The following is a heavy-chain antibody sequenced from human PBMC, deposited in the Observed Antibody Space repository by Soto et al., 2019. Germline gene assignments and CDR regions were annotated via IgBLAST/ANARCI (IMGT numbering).Heavy chain of an antibody. CDR1: GFSLSTSGVG. D-gene: IGHD6-13*01. CDR3: AHSKDYSSRWYTLDFDC. J-gene: IGHJ4*02. Sequence: QITLKESGPPLVKPTQTLTLTCTFSGFSLSTSGVGVCWIRQPPEKALESLALIYWDDDKRYSPSLKSRLTITKDTSKSQVVLTMTTVDPVDTATYYCAHSKDYSSRWYTLDFDCWGQGTLVTVSS. V-gene: IGHV2-5*02. CDR2: IYWDDDK.